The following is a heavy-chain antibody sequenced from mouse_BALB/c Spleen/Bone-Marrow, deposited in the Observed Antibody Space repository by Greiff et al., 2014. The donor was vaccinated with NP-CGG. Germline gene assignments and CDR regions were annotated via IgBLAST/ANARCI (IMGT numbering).Heavy chain of an antibody. CDR1: GFSLTSYG. J-gene: IGHJ4*01. Sequence: QVQLKQSGPGLVQPSQSLSITCTVSGFSLTSYGVHWVRQSPGKGLEWLGVIWSGGSTDYNAAFISRLSISKDNSKSQVFFKMNSLRADDTAIYYCARNWGYGYLFYAMDYWGQGTSVTVSS. CDR3: ARNWGYGYLFYAMDY. V-gene: IGHV2-4-1*01. D-gene: IGHD1-2*01. CDR2: IWSGGST.